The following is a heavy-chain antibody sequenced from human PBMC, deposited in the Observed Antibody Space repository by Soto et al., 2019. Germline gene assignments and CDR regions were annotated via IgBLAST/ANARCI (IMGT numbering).Heavy chain of an antibody. Sequence: ASVKVSCKXSGYTFTGYYMHWVRQAPGQGLEWMGWINPNSGGTNYAQKFQGRVTMTRDTSISTAYMELSRLRSDDTAVYYCARRYCSSTSCYNNWFDPWGQGTLVTVSS. CDR3: ARRYCSSTSCYNNWFDP. V-gene: IGHV1-2*02. CDR1: GYTFTGYY. J-gene: IGHJ5*02. D-gene: IGHD2-2*01. CDR2: INPNSGGT.